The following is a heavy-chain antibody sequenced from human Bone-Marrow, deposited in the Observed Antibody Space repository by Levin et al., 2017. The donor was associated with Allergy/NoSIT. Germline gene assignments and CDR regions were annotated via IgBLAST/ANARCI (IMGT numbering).Heavy chain of an antibody. J-gene: IGHJ3*02. CDR1: GFTLSRSG. CDR2: ISYDGGDE. CDR3: AKDWSGYGRNVFDM. D-gene: IGHD5-12*01. Sequence: HPGGSLRLSCAASGFTLSRSGMHWVRQAPGKGLEWVAGISYDGGDEFYGDSVKGRFTISRDISENTLYLHMNSLRNEDTAVYYCAKDWSGYGRNVFDMWGQGTMVAVSS. V-gene: IGHV3-30*18.